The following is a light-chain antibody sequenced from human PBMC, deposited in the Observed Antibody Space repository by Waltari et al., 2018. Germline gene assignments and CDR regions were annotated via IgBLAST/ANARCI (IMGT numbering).Light chain of an antibody. CDR3: YSYAGSNTFV. CDR1: SSDVGSYNL. CDR2: EGS. V-gene: IGLV2-23*03. Sequence: QSALTQPASVSGSPGQSITISCTGTSSDVGSYNLVSWYQQHPGKAPKLMIYEGSKRPSGVSNRFSGSKSCNTASLTISGLQAEDEADYYCYSYAGSNTFVFGGGTKLTVL. J-gene: IGLJ2*01.